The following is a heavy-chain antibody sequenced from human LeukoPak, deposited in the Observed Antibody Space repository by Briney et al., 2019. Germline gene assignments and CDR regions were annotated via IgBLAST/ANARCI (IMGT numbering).Heavy chain of an antibody. CDR1: GFTFSSYG. D-gene: IGHD2-2*01. CDR2: IRYDGSNK. Sequence: GGSLRLSCAASGFTFSSYGMHWVRQAPGKGLEWVAFIRYDGSNKYYADSVKGRFTISRDNSKNTLYLQMNSLRAEDTAVYHCANIYCSSTSCPDYWGQGTLVTVSS. V-gene: IGHV3-30*02. CDR3: ANIYCSSTSCPDY. J-gene: IGHJ4*02.